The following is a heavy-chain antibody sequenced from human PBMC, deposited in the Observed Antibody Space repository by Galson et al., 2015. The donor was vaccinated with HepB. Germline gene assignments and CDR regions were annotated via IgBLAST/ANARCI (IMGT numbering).Heavy chain of an antibody. CDR2: IYPGDSDT. CDR3: ARITLGYCDATSCSLRGWFDP. D-gene: IGHD2-2*01. Sequence: QSGAEVKKPGESLKISCEGSGYNFSSHWIGWVRQMPGEGLEWMGIIYPGDSDTRYSPIFQGQITISVDKSLNTAYLQWSSLKAADPATYFCARITLGYCDATSCSLRGWFDPWGQGTPVTVSS. V-gene: IGHV5-51*03. CDR1: GYNFSSHW. J-gene: IGHJ5*02.